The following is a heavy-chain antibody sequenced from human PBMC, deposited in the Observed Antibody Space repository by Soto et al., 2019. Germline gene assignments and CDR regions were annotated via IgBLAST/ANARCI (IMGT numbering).Heavy chain of an antibody. Sequence: QVQLQESGPGLVKPSQTLSLTCTVSGGSISSGGYYWNWIRQHPGKGLEWIGYIYYSGSTYYNPSLKSRVTISVDTSKNQFSLKLSSVTAADTAVYYCARTYGDYVAFFDYWGQGTLVTVSS. CDR2: IYYSGST. CDR3: ARTYGDYVAFFDY. J-gene: IGHJ4*02. D-gene: IGHD4-17*01. V-gene: IGHV4-31*03. CDR1: GGSISSGGYY.